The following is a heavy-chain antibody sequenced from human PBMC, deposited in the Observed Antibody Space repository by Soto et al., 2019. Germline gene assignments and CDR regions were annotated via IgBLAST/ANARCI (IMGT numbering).Heavy chain of an antibody. CDR3: SKDLRPGDLVY. CDR2: NSASGRAT. J-gene: IGHJ4*02. V-gene: IGHV3-23*01. D-gene: IGHD1-1*01. Sequence: EVQLLESGGGLVQPGGSLRLSCAVSGFRFSDFAISWVRQAPGKSLEWVSTNSASGRATYYADSVKGRFTISRDNSQNMLFLHMDNLRGEDSAQYYCSKDLRPGDLVYWGQGTLVTVSS. CDR1: GFRFSDFA.